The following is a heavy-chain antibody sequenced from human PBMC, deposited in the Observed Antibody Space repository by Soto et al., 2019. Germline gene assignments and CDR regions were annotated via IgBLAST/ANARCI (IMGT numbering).Heavy chain of an antibody. V-gene: IGHV4-30-2*01. CDR1: GGSISSGGYS. J-gene: IGHJ3*02. Sequence: QLQLQESGSGLVKPSQTLSLTCAVSGGSISSGGYSLNWIRQPPGKGLEWIGYMYHSGSTYYNPSLKSRVTMSVDKSKNQFSLTLSSVTAADTAVYYCAGWSSAFDIWGQGTMVTVSS. CDR3: AGWSSAFDI. CDR2: MYHSGST. D-gene: IGHD2-15*01.